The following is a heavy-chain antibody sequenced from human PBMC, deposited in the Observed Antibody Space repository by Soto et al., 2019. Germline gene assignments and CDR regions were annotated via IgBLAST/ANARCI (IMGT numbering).Heavy chain of an antibody. J-gene: IGHJ5*02. CDR2: ISSSGSTI. V-gene: IGHV3-11*01. CDR1: GFTFSDYY. Sequence: GGSLRLSRAASGFTFSDYYMSWIRQAPGKGLEWVSYISSSGSTIYYADSVKGRFTISRDNAKNSLYLQMNSLRAEDTAVYYCATDLGYCSSTSCYAWFDPWGQGTLVTVSS. D-gene: IGHD2-2*03. CDR3: ATDLGYCSSTSCYAWFDP.